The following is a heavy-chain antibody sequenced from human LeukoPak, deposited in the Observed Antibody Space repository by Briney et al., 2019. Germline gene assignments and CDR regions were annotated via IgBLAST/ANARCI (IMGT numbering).Heavy chain of an antibody. CDR2: IYYSGST. V-gene: IGHV4-39*07. CDR3: ARDTRDLGQQLVLFSLTHYYYMDV. Sequence: PSGTLSLTCTVSGGSISSSSYYWGWIRQPPGKGLEWIGSIYYSGSTYYNPSLKSRVTISVDTSKNQFSLKLSSVTAADTAVYYCARDTRDLGQQLVLFSLTHYYYMDVWGKGTTVTVSS. J-gene: IGHJ6*03. CDR1: GGSISSSSYY. D-gene: IGHD6-13*01.